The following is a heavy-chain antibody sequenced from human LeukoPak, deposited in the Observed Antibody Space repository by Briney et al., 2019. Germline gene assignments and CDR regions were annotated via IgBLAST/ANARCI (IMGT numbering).Heavy chain of an antibody. Sequence: SETLSLTCTVSGGSISGGSYYWSWIRQPAGKGLEWIGRIYTSGSTNYNPSLKSRVTISVDTSKNQFSLKLSSVTAADTAVYYCARDQGWFDPWGQGTLVTVSS. CDR1: GGSISGGSYY. V-gene: IGHV4-61*02. CDR2: IYTSGST. CDR3: ARDQGWFDP. J-gene: IGHJ5*02.